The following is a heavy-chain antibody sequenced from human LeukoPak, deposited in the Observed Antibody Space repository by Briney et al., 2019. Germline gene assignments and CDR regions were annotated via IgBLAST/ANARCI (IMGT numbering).Heavy chain of an antibody. CDR3: ASLYDSRSGAWFDT. CDR2: INHSGST. CDR1: GGSFIGYY. D-gene: IGHD3-22*01. J-gene: IGHJ5*02. V-gene: IGHV4-34*01. Sequence: SETLSLTCAVYGGSFIGYYWSWVRQPPGKGLDWIGEINHSGSTNYNPSLKSRVTISVDTSKNQFSLKLSSVTAADTAVYYCASLYDSRSGAWFDTWGQGTLVTVSS.